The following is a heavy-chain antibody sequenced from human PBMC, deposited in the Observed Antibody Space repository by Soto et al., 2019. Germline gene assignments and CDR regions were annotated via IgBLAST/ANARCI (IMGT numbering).Heavy chain of an antibody. CDR2: ISGSGGST. Sequence: WGSLRLSCAASGFTFISYAIIFFRQAPVKGLEWVSAISGSGGSTYYADSVKGRFTISRDNSKNTLYLQMNSLRAEDTAVYYCANHMAARHFDYWGQGTLVTVSS. J-gene: IGHJ4*02. CDR1: GFTFISYA. CDR3: ANHMAARHFDY. V-gene: IGHV3-23*01. D-gene: IGHD6-6*01.